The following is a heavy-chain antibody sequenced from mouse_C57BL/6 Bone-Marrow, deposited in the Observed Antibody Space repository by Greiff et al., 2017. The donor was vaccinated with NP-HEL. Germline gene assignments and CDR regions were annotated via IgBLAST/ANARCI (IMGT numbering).Heavy chain of an antibody. CDR3: ARVVATRYFDV. J-gene: IGHJ1*03. CDR2: INPYNGGT. D-gene: IGHD1-1*01. CDR1: GYTFTDYY. V-gene: IGHV1-19*01. Sequence: VQLKQSGPVLVKPGASVKMSCKASGYTFTDYYMNWVKQSHGKSLEWIGVINPYNGGTSYNQKFKGKATLTVDKSSSTAYMELNSLTSEDSAVYYWARVVATRYFDVWGTGTTVTVSS.